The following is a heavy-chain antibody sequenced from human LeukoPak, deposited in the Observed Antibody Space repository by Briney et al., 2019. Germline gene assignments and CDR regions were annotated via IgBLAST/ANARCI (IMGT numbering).Heavy chain of an antibody. CDR3: ARENPRYSGSYGAFDY. J-gene: IGHJ4*02. V-gene: IGHV3-30-3*01. CDR1: GFTFSSYA. D-gene: IGHD1-26*01. Sequence: PGGSLRLSCAASGFTFSSYAMHWVRQAPGKGLEWVAVISYDGSNKYYADSVKGRFTISRDNSKNTLYLQMNSLRAEDTAVYYCARENPRYSGSYGAFDYWGQGTLVTVSS. CDR2: ISYDGSNK.